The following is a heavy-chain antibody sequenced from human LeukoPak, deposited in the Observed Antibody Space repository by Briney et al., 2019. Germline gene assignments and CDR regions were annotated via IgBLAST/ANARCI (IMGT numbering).Heavy chain of an antibody. Sequence: ASVKVSCKASGYTFTSYNMHWGRQAPEQGLKGMEIINPSGGSTSYAQKFQGRVTMTRDTSTSTVYMELSSLRSEDTAVYYCARALNYDILTGYSTAPFDYWGQGTLVTVSS. CDR1: GYTFTSYN. D-gene: IGHD3-9*01. CDR3: ARALNYDILTGYSTAPFDY. J-gene: IGHJ4*02. V-gene: IGHV1-46*01. CDR2: INPSGGST.